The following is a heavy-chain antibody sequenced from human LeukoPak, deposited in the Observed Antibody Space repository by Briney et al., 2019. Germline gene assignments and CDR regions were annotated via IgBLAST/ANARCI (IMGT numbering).Heavy chain of an antibody. CDR3: ASRESSMARSH. J-gene: IGHJ4*01. CDR2: INEDGTIQ. D-gene: IGHD3-10*01. V-gene: IGHV3-7*01. CDR1: GFSISDYW. Sequence: PGGSLRLSCAASGFSISDYWMNWVRPVPGKGLEWVANINEDGTIQDYVASVRGRFTISRNNAKNSLYLQMNSLGAEDTAVYYCASRESSMARSHWGHGTLVTVSS.